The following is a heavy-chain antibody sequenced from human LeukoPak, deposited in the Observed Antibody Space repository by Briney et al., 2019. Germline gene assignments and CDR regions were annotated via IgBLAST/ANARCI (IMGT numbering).Heavy chain of an antibody. D-gene: IGHD3-22*01. Sequence: ASVKVSCKASGYTFTSYGISWVRQAPGRGLEWMGWISAYNGNTNYAQKLQGRVTMTTDTSTSTAYMELRSLRSDDTAVYYCARDRLGRYYYDSSGYNDYWGQGTLVTVSS. CDR2: ISAYNGNT. CDR3: ARDRLGRYYYDSSGYNDY. J-gene: IGHJ4*02. CDR1: GYTFTSYG. V-gene: IGHV1-18*01.